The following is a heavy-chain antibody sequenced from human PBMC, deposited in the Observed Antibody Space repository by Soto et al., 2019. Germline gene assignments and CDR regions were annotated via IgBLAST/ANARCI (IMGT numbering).Heavy chain of an antibody. CDR2: VYYSGST. D-gene: IGHD1-26*01. CDR3: ARVKRSTSRLDP. Sequence: SETLSLTCSVSGDSVSSGAYYWSWIRQPPGKGLEWIGYVYYSGSTSYNPSLETGVTISVDTSKNQFSLKLTSVTPADTAIYYCARVKRSTSRLDPWGRGTLVTVSS. CDR1: GDSVSSGAYY. V-gene: IGHV4-61*08. J-gene: IGHJ5*02.